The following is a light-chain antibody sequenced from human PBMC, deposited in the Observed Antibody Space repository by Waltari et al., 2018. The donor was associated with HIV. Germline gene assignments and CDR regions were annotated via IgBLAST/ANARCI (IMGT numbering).Light chain of an antibody. CDR3: QQYGSSPRT. CDR1: QSVSSSY. CDR2: GAS. J-gene: IGKJ1*01. V-gene: IGKV3-20*01. Sequence: EIVLTQSPGTLSLSPGERATLSCRASQSVSSSYLAWYQQQPGQAPRLLIYGASSRATGIPDRFSGSGSGTDFTLTISRLEPEDFAVYYSQQYGSSPRTFGQGTKVEIK.